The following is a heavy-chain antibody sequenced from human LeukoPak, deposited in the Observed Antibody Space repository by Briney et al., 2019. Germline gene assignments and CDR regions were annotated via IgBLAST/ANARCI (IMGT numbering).Heavy chain of an antibody. CDR2: IYYSGST. CDR1: GGSISSYY. Sequence: SETLSLTCTVSGGSISSYYWSWIRQPPGKGLEWIGYIYYSGSTNYNPSLKSRVTISVDTSKNQFSLKLSSVTAADTAVYYCARHVILASRFDYWGQGTLVTVSS. J-gene: IGHJ4*02. CDR3: ARHVILASRFDY. V-gene: IGHV4-59*08.